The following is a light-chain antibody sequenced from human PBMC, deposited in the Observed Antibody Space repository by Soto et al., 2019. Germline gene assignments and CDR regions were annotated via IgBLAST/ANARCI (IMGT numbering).Light chain of an antibody. CDR3: SSYTSSSTLYG. Sequence: QSSLTQPASVSGSPGQSITISCTGNSNNDGGYNFVSLYQQHPGKAPNFMIYDASNLPFGVFNRFSGSKSGITASLTISGLQAEDEADYYCSSYTSSSTLYGFGTGTKVTVL. V-gene: IGLV2-14*01. CDR2: DAS. J-gene: IGLJ1*01. CDR1: SNNDGGYNF.